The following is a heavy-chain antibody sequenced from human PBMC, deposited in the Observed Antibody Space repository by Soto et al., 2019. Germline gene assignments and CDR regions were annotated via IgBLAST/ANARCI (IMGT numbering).Heavy chain of an antibody. CDR2: IIPIFSTT. CDR1: GYTFSSYA. Sequence: QVQLVQSGAEVKKPGSSVKVSCKASGYTFSSYAISWVRQAPGQGLECMGGIIPIFSTTNYAQKFQGRVTITADETTSTAYMEMSSLRSEDTAVYYCAGCTIASNDYYYYAMDVWGQGTTVTVSS. CDR3: AGCTIASNDYYYYAMDV. J-gene: IGHJ6*02. D-gene: IGHD3-3*01. V-gene: IGHV1-69*01.